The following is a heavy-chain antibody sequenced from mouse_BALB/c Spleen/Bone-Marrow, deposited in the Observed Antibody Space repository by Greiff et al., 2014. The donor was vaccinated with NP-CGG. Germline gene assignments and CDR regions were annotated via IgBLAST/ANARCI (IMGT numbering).Heavy chain of an antibody. CDR1: GFTFSSYG. V-gene: IGHV5-6-3*01. Sequence: EVQGVESGGGLVQPGGSLELSCAASGFTFSSYGMSWVRQTPDKRLELVATINSNGGSTYYPDSVKGRFTISRDNAKNTLYLQMSSLKSEDTAMYYCARDSNDYWGQGTTLTVSS. CDR3: ARDSNDY. J-gene: IGHJ2*01. CDR2: INSNGGST.